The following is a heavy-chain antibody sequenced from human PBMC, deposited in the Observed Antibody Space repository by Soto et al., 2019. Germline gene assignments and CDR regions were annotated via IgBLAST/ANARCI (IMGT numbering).Heavy chain of an antibody. Sequence: PSETLSLTCTVSGGSIGSYYWSWIRQPPGKGLEWIGYIYYSGSTNYNPSLKSRVTISVDTSKNQFSLKLSSVTAADTAVYYCARLDCTNGVCYYFDYWGQGTLVTVSS. J-gene: IGHJ4*02. D-gene: IGHD2-8*01. CDR2: IYYSGST. V-gene: IGHV4-59*01. CDR1: GGSIGSYY. CDR3: ARLDCTNGVCYYFDY.